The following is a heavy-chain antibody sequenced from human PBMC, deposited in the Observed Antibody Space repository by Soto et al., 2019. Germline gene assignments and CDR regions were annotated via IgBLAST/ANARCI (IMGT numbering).Heavy chain of an antibody. CDR2: IKQDGSEK. V-gene: IGHV3-7*01. CDR3: VRDQLYYYDIFGRPLNGFDI. Sequence: PGGSLRLSCAASGFTFSSYWMSWVRQAPGKGLEWVANIKQDGSEKYYVDSVKGRFTISRDNAKNSLYLQMNSLGAEDTALYYCVRDQLYYYDIFGRPLNGFDIWGQGTMVTVSS. CDR1: GFTFSSYW. J-gene: IGHJ3*02. D-gene: IGHD3-22*01.